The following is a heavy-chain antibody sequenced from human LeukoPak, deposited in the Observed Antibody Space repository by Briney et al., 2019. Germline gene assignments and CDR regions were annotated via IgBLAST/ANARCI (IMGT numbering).Heavy chain of an antibody. CDR2: INPNSGGT. CDR3: ARVISVVVSPVDGYPI. D-gene: IGHD2-2*01. J-gene: IGHJ3*02. Sequence: ASVKVSCKASGYTFTGYYMHWVRQAPGQGVEGMGWINPNSGGTNYAQKFQGRVTMTRDTSISTAYMELSRLRSDDTAVYYCARVISVVVSPVDGYPIWGQGTMVTVSS. V-gene: IGHV1-2*02. CDR1: GYTFTGYY.